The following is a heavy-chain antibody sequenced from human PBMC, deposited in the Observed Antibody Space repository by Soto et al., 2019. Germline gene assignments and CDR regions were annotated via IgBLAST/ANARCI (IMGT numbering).Heavy chain of an antibody. V-gene: IGHV3-72*01. CDR3: ARLMGTSFDL. CDR2: ARNKVSGYTT. J-gene: IGHJ5*02. CDR1: GFIFSDHY. D-gene: IGHD2-8*01. Sequence: SLRLSCAASGFIFSDHYMDWVRQAPGKGLEWVGRARNKVSGYTTAYAASVKGRFTISRDDSKNSLFLQMDSLKIEDSAVYFCARLMGTSFDLWGQGTLVTVSS.